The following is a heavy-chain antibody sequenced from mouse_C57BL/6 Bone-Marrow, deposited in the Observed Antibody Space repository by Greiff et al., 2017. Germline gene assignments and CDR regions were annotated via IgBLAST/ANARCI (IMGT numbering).Heavy chain of an antibody. CDR2: IDPETGGT. CDR3: TRPYYYGSSCFDY. Sequence: QVQLQQSGAELVRPGASVTLSCKASGYTFTDYEMHWVKQTPVHGLEWIGAIDPETGGTAYNQKFKGKAILTADKSSSTAYMELRSLTSEDSAVYYCTRPYYYGSSCFDYWGQGTTLTVSS. V-gene: IGHV1-15*01. CDR1: GYTFTDYE. J-gene: IGHJ2*01. D-gene: IGHD1-1*01.